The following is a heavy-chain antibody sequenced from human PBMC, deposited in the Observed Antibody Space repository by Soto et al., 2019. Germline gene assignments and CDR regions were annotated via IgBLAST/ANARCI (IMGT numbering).Heavy chain of an antibody. V-gene: IGHV3-48*01. Sequence: EVQLVESGGGLVQPGGSLRLSCAASGFTFSSYSMNWVRQAPGKGLEWVSFIGSGSGSTIYYADSVKGRFTISRDNAKSSLYLQMNSLRAEDTAVYYCARDNGISSGWNFYFDYWGQGALVTVSS. CDR1: GFTFSSYS. CDR2: IGSGSGSTI. D-gene: IGHD6-19*01. J-gene: IGHJ4*02. CDR3: ARDNGISSGWNFYFDY.